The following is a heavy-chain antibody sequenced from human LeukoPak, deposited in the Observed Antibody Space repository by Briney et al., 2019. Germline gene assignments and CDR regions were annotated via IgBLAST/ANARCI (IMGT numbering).Heavy chain of an antibody. CDR1: GYTFTGYY. Sequence: ASVKVSCKASGYTFTGYYMHWVRQAPGQGLEWMGRINPNSGGTNYAQKFQGRVTMTRDTSISTAYMELSRLRSDDTAVYCCARVGKEYCSGGSCYPDYWGQGTLVTVSS. V-gene: IGHV1-2*06. D-gene: IGHD2-15*01. CDR2: INPNSGGT. J-gene: IGHJ4*02. CDR3: ARVGKEYCSGGSCYPDY.